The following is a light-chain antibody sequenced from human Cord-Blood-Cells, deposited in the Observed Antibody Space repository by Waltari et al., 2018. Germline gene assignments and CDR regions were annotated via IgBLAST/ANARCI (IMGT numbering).Light chain of an antibody. Sequence: EIVMTQSPATLSVSPGERATLSCRASQSVSSNLAWYQHKPGQAPRLLIYGASTRATGIPARFSGSGSGKDFTLTISSLQSEDFAVYYCQQYNNWPPWTFGQGTKVEIK. CDR1: QSVSSN. J-gene: IGKJ1*01. CDR3: QQYNNWPPWT. CDR2: GAS. V-gene: IGKV3-15*01.